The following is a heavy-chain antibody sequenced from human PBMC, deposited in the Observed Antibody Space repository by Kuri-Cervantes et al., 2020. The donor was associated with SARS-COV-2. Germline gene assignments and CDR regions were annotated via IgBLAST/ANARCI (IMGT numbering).Heavy chain of an antibody. CDR3: ARDGRGAVAGGFQGDY. CDR2: INPDGSYT. V-gene: IGHV3-74*01. D-gene: IGHD6-19*01. J-gene: IGHJ4*02. CDR1: GFTFSGHW. Sequence: GESLKISCAASGFTFSGHWIHWVRQAPGKGLVWVSRINPDGSYTNNADSVKGRFTISRDNSKNTLYLQMNSLRAGDTAVYYCARDGRGAVAGGFQGDYWGQGALVTVSS.